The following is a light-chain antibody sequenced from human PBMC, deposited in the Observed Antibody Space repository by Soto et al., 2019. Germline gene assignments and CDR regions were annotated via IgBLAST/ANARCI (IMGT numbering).Light chain of an antibody. V-gene: IGKV3-11*01. CDR2: GAS. Sequence: EIVLTQSPATLSVSPGERATLSCWAGQSISSNLAWYQQKPGQAPRLLIYGASTRAPDIPPRFSGSGSGTDFTLTISSLEPEDSAVYYCQKRHMWPITCGQGKRREIK. CDR3: QKRHMWPIT. CDR1: QSISSN. J-gene: IGKJ5*01.